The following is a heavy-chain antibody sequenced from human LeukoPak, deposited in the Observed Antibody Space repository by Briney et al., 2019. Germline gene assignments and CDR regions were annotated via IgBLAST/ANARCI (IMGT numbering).Heavy chain of an antibody. CDR3: ARIRSKAFDL. J-gene: IGHJ3*01. CDR1: GFTFSSYS. CDR2: ISGSGSPI. Sequence: PGGSLRLSCAASGFTFSSYSMNWVRQAPGKGLEWVSYISGSGSPIYYADSVKGRFTISRDNAKNSLYLQMNSLRAEDTAVYYCARIRSKAFDLWGQGTMVTVSS. V-gene: IGHV3-48*04.